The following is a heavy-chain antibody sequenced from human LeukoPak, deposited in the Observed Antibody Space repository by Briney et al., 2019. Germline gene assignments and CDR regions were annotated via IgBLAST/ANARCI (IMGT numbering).Heavy chain of an antibody. CDR1: GGTFSSYA. D-gene: IGHD1-20*01. Sequence: SVKVSCKASGGTFSSYAISWVRQAPGQGLEWMGRIIPILGIANYAQKFQGRVTITADKSTSTAYMELSSLRSEDTAVYYCAREGYNRNDDLFPWGQGTLVTVSS. V-gene: IGHV1-69*04. J-gene: IGHJ5*02. CDR3: AREGYNRNDDLFP. CDR2: IIPILGIA.